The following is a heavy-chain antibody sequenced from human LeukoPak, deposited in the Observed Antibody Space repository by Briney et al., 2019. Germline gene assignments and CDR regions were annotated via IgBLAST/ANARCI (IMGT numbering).Heavy chain of an antibody. V-gene: IGHV4-59*01. Sequence: SETLSLTCTVSGGSISSYYWSWIRQPPGEGLEWIGYISYSGSTNYNPSLKSRVTISVDTSKNHFSLKLSSVTAADTAVYYCATFSWGSFDYWGQGTLVTVSS. J-gene: IGHJ4*02. CDR2: ISYSGST. CDR1: GGSISSYY. CDR3: ATFSWGSFDY. D-gene: IGHD3-16*01.